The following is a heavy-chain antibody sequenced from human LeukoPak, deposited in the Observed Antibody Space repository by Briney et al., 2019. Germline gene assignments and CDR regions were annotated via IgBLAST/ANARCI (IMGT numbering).Heavy chain of an antibody. D-gene: IGHD1-26*01. CDR2: IYTSGST. Sequence: SETLSLTCTVSGGSISSYFWSWIRQPAGKGLEWIGRIYTSGSTNYNASLKSRVSMSVDTSKNQFSLKLSSVTAADTAVFYCARENSGSYREFDYWGQGTMVTVSS. V-gene: IGHV4-4*07. CDR1: GGSISSYF. J-gene: IGHJ4*02. CDR3: ARENSGSYREFDY.